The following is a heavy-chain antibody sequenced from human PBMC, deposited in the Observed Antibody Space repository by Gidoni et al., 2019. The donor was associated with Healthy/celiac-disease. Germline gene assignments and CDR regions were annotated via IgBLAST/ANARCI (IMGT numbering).Heavy chain of an antibody. J-gene: IGHJ2*01. CDR3: AKDSRYYDSSGYYYWYFDL. Sequence: EVQLVESGGGVVQPGGSLRLSCAASGFTFDDYAMHWVRQAPGKGLEWVSLISGDGGSTYYADSVKGRFTISRDNSKNSLYLQMNSLRTEDTALYYCAKDSRYYDSSGYYYWYFDLWGRGTLVTVSS. CDR1: GFTFDDYA. V-gene: IGHV3-43*02. CDR2: ISGDGGST. D-gene: IGHD3-22*01.